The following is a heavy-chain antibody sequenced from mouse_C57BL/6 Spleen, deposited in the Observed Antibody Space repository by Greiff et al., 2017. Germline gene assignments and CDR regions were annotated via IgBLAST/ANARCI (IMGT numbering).Heavy chain of an antibody. V-gene: IGHV1-53*01. CDR1: GYTFTSYW. CDR3: ARGGDDGYYRYYFDY. D-gene: IGHD2-3*01. CDR2: INPSNGGT. Sequence: QVQLQQPGTELVKPGASVKLSCKASGYTFTSYWMHWVKQRPGQGLEWIGNINPSNGGTNYNQKFKGKATLTVDKSSSTAHMGLRSLTSEDSAVYYCARGGDDGYYRYYFDYWGQGTTLTVSS. J-gene: IGHJ2*01.